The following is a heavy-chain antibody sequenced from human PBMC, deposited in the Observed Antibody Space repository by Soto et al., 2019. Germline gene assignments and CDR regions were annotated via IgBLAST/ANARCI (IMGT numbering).Heavy chain of an antibody. CDR1: GYSFITSYH. CDR2: INPTGSMT. V-gene: IGHV1-46*01. Sequence: QVQLVQSGAEVTKPGASVKVPCKASGYSFITSYHMHVVRQAHGQGLEWMGIINPTGSMTRYSQKFQGRITMHSARSTATDYMELSNLTSECTAVYFCARDTGYDHDAFDIWGQGTRATVS. J-gene: IGHJ3*02. D-gene: IGHD5-12*01. CDR3: ARDTGYDHDAFDI.